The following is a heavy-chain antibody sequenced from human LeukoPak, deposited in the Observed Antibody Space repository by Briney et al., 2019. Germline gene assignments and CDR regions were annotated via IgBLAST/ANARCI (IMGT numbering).Heavy chain of an antibody. CDR1: GFSFDDYA. CDR3: ARDKYGYFDF. D-gene: IGHD4-17*01. J-gene: IGHJ4*02. V-gene: IGHV3-43D*03. CDR2: ITWDGRST. Sequence: PSGGSLRLSCAASGFSFDDYAMHWVRQRPGKGLEWVSLITWDGRSTYYIDSVKGRFTISRDNNENSLYLQMNSLRGDDTALYYCARDKYGYFDFWGQGTLVTVSS.